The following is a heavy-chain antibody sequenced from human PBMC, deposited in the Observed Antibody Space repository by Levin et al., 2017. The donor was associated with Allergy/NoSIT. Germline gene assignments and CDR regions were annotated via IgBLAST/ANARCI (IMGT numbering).Heavy chain of an antibody. D-gene: IGHD6-13*01. Sequence: GESLKISCAASGFTFSSYEMNWVRQAPGKGLEWVSYISSSGSTIYYADSVKGRFTISRDNAKNSLYLQMNSLRAEDTAVYYCARGGGYSSSWDVYFQHWGQGTLVTVSS. CDR1: GFTFSSYE. V-gene: IGHV3-48*03. CDR3: ARGGGYSSSWDVYFQH. CDR2: ISSSGSTI. J-gene: IGHJ1*01.